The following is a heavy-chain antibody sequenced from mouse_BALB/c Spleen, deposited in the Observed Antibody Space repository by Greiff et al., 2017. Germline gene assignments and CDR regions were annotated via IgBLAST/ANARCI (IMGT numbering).Heavy chain of an antibody. CDR3: AAEYGWFAY. Sequence: EVMLVESGPGLVKPSQSLSLTCTVTGYSITSDYAWNWIRQFPGNKLEWMGYISYSGSTSYNPSLKSRISITRDTSKNQFFLQLNSVTTEDTATYYCAAEYGWFAYWGQGTLVTVSA. CDR2: ISYSGST. D-gene: IGHD2-10*02. J-gene: IGHJ3*01. CDR1: GYSITSDYA. V-gene: IGHV3-2*02.